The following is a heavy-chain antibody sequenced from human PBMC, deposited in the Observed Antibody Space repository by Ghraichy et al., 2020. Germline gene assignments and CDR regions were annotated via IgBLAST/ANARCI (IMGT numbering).Heavy chain of an antibody. Sequence: ASVKVSCKASGYTFSHYAVHWVRQAPGQRLEGMGWINAGDGNTKYSQKFQGRVTLTRDTSASTAYMELSSLRSEDTAVYYCARVLPTTATPGFDFWGQGTQVIVSS. J-gene: IGHJ4*02. CDR2: INAGDGNT. V-gene: IGHV1-3*01. CDR1: GYTFSHYA. CDR3: ARVLPTTATPGFDF. D-gene: IGHD1-14*01.